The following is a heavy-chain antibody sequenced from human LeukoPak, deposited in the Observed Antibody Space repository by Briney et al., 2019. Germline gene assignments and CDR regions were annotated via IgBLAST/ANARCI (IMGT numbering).Heavy chain of an antibody. Sequence: SVKVSCKASGGTSSNYKITWVRQAPGQGLEWMGRIIPITGMANYAQKFQGRVTITADKSTSTAYMELSSLRSEDTAVYYCARPSSTGWFDPWGQGTLVTVSS. D-gene: IGHD4-17*01. J-gene: IGHJ5*02. CDR2: IIPITGMA. CDR1: GGTSSNYK. CDR3: ARPSSTGWFDP. V-gene: IGHV1-69*02.